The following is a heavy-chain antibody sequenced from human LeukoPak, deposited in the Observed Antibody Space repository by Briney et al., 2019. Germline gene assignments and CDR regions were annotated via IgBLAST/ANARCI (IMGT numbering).Heavy chain of an antibody. D-gene: IGHD4-17*01. CDR2: INTDGSRT. Sequence: PGGSLRFSCEASEFTFSSYWMHWVRQAPGKGLVWVSRINTDGSRTSYADSVKGRFTISRDNAKNTLYLQMNSLRAEDTAVYYCARDPATTVTTYAYWGQGTLVTVSS. V-gene: IGHV3-74*01. J-gene: IGHJ4*02. CDR1: EFTFSSYW. CDR3: ARDPATTVTTYAY.